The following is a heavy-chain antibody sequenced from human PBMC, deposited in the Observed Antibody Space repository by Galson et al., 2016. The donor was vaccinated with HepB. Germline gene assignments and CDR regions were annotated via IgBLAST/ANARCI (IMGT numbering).Heavy chain of an antibody. CDR2: IIPIFVTS. V-gene: IGHV1-69*13. D-gene: IGHD2-15*01. J-gene: IGHJ5*02. Sequence: SVKVSCKASGGTFSSYAFNWVQQAPGQGLEWMGGIIPIFVTSKYAQTFQGRVTITADESTTTAYMELNSLSSEDTAVYYCARGVVTPTWGQGTLVTVSS. CDR3: ARGVVTPT. CDR1: GGTFSSYA.